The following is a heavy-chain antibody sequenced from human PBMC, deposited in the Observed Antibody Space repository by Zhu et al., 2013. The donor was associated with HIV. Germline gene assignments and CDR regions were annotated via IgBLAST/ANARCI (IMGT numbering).Heavy chain of an antibody. CDR3: VGDSSVEYSSSPSAFDI. D-gene: IGHD5-12*01. V-gene: IGHV1-18*01. Sequence: QVQLVQSGAEVKKPGASVKVSCKASGYTFGIYGISWVRQAPGQGLEWMGWVSVYSGYTKYTQKLQGRVTLTTDTSTSTAYMELRSLRSDDTAMYFCVGDSSVEYSSSPSAFDIWGQGTLVTVSS. CDR1: GYTFGIYG. J-gene: IGHJ3*02. CDR2: VSVYSGYT.